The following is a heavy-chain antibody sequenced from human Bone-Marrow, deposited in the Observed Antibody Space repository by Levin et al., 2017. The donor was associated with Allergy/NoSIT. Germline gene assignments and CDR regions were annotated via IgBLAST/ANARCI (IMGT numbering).Heavy chain of an antibody. CDR2: ISSSSSYI. D-gene: IGHD2-2*01. Sequence: GGSLRLSCAASGFTFSSYSMNWVRQAPGKGLEWVSSISSSSSYIYYADSVKGRFTISRDNAKNSLYLQMNSLRAEDTAVYYCARERLGYCSSTSCYGGVYYYYYMDVWGKGTTVTVSS. CDR3: ARERLGYCSSTSCYGGVYYYYYMDV. CDR1: GFTFSSYS. J-gene: IGHJ6*03. V-gene: IGHV3-21*01.